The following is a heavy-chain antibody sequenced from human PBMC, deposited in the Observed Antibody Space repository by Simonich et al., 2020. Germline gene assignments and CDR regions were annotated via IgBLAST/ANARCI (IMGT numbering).Heavy chain of an antibody. Sequence: EVQLVESGGGLVQPGGSLRLSCAASGLTFSSYWMSGGRQAPGKGLGWVANIKQEGSEKYYVDSVKGRFTISRDNAKNSLYLQMNSLRAEDTAVYYCACLGTGDAFDIWGQGTMVTVSS. CDR3: ACLGTGDAFDI. CDR2: IKQEGSEK. V-gene: IGHV3-7*01. J-gene: IGHJ3*02. CDR1: GLTFSSYW. D-gene: IGHD3-9*01.